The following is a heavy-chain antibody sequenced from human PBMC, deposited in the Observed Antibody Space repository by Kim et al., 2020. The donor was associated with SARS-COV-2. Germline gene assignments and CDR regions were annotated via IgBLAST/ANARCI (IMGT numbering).Heavy chain of an antibody. CDR2: IYHSGST. V-gene: IGHV4-4*02. CDR1: GGSISSSNW. D-gene: IGHD6-13*01. CDR3: ARVRAAAGTYDGMDV. Sequence: SETLSLTCAVSGGSISSSNWWSWVRQPPGKGLEWIGEIYHSGSTNYNPSLKSRVTISVDKSKNQFSLKLSSVTAADTAVYYCARVRAAAGTYDGMDVWGQGTTVTVSS. J-gene: IGHJ6*02.